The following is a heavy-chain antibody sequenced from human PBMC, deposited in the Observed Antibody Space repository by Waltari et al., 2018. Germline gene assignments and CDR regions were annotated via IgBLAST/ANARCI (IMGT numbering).Heavy chain of an antibody. V-gene: IGHV1-3*01. CDR1: GYTFTHYA. J-gene: IGHJ4*02. CDR2: INAGNGNT. Sequence: QVQLVQSGAEVKKPGASVKVSCKASGYTFTHYAMHWVRQAPGQRLEWMGWINAGNGNTKYSQKFQGRVTITRDTSASTAYMELSSLRSEDTAVYYCAREVQGNTPDYWGQGTLVTVSS. CDR3: AREVQGNTPDY. D-gene: IGHD3-10*01.